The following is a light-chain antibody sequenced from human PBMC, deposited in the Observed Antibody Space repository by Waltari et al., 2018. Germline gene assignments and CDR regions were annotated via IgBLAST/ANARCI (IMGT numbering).Light chain of an antibody. Sequence: AIQMTQSPSSLSASVGDRVTITCRASQGIREDLGWYQQRPWKAPKLLIYAASTLQTGVPSRFSGSGSGTDFTLTISSLQSEDFATYYCLQDYSYPLTFGQGTKVEI. CDR2: AAS. J-gene: IGKJ1*01. V-gene: IGKV1-6*02. CDR3: LQDYSYPLT. CDR1: QGIRED.